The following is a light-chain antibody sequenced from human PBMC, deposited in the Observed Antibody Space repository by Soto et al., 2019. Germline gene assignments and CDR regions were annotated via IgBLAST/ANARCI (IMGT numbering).Light chain of an antibody. J-gene: IGKJ5*01. CDR1: QSVSFN. Sequence: ETVMTQSPATLSVSTGERVTLSCRASQSVSFNLAWYQQKPGQAPRLLISSASARATGVPPRFSGTGSGTEFTLTISSLQSEDFAVYYCQQRTNWPLSITFGLGTRLEIK. CDR3: QQRTNWPLSIT. V-gene: IGKV3-15*01. CDR2: SAS.